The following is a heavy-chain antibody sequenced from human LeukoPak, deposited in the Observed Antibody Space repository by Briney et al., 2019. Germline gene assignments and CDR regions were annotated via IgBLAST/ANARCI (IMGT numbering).Heavy chain of an antibody. CDR1: GFTLSGYE. CDR2: ISGGGRAI. J-gene: IGHJ3*02. Sequence: GGSLRLSCAASGFTLSGYEMNWVRQAPGKGLEWVSYISGGGRAIYYAESVKGRFTISRDSAKNSLYLQMNSLRADDTAVYYCARDSNYDILTGLDAFDIWGQGTMVTVSS. CDR3: ARDSNYDILTGLDAFDI. D-gene: IGHD3-9*01. V-gene: IGHV3-48*03.